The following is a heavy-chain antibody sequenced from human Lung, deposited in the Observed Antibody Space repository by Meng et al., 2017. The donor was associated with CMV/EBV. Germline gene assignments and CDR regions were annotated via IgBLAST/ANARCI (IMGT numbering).Heavy chain of an antibody. CDR3: ATTFVVPASLYAFDV. D-gene: IGHD2-2*01. CDR2: IWPGDSDT. J-gene: IGHJ3*01. V-gene: IGHV5-51*01. CDR1: GYSFSDHW. Sequence: EXXKISXKGSGYSFSDHWIGWVRQMPGKGLEWMGIIWPGDSDTRYSPSFQGQVTISADKSISTAYLQWTSLKASDTAMYYCATTFVVPASLYAFDVWGQGTLVTVSS.